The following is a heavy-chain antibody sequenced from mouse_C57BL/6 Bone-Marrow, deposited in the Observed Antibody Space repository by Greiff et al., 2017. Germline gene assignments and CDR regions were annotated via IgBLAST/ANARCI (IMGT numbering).Heavy chain of an antibody. V-gene: IGHV1-69*01. D-gene: IGHD1-1*01. CDR2: IDPSDSYT. J-gene: IGHJ1*03. CDR3: ARLCLDGSTLHFPYWYFDV. Sequence: QVQLQQPGAELVMPGASVKLSCKASGYTFTSYWMHWVKQRPGQGLEWIGEIDPSDSYTNSNQKFKGKSTLTVDKSSSTAYMQLSSLTSEDSAVYYCARLCLDGSTLHFPYWYFDVWGTGTTVTVSS. CDR1: GYTFTSYW.